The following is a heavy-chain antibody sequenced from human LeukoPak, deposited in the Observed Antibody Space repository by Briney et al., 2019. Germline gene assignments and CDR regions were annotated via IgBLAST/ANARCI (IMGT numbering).Heavy chain of an antibody. J-gene: IGHJ6*03. D-gene: IGHD4-17*01. CDR1: GYSISSGYY. V-gene: IGHV4-38-2*01. CDR3: ARGGSGDYWVNYYYMDV. CDR2: IYHSGST. Sequence: PETLSLTCAVSGYSISSGYYWGWIRQPPGKGLEWIGSIYHSGSTYYNPSLKSRVTISVDTSKNQFSLKLSSVTAADTAVYYCARGGSGDYWVNYYYMDVWGKGTTLTVSS.